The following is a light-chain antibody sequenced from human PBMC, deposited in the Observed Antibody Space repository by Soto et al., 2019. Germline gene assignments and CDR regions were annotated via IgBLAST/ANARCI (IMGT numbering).Light chain of an antibody. Sequence: EIVLTQSPATLSLSPGERATLSCRASQSVSNYLAWYQQKPGQAPRLLIYDASNRASGIPARFSGSGSGTDFTLTISSLDPEDFAVYYCQQRSNWPPVTFGGGTKVDI. CDR3: QQRSNWPPVT. V-gene: IGKV3-11*01. CDR1: QSVSNY. J-gene: IGKJ4*01. CDR2: DAS.